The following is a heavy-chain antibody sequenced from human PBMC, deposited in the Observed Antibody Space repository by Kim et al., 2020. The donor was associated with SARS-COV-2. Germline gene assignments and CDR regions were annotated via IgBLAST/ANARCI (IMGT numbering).Heavy chain of an antibody. CDR3: AKRSPMVRGVIGAFDI. V-gene: IGHV3-23*01. CDR2: ISGSGGST. Sequence: GGSPRLSCAASGFTFSSYAMSWVRQAPGKGLEWVSAISGSGGSTYYADSVKGRFTISRDNSKNTLYLQMNSLRAEDTAVYYCAKRSPMVRGVIGAFDIWGQGTMVTVSS. CDR1: GFTFSSYA. D-gene: IGHD3-10*01. J-gene: IGHJ3*02.